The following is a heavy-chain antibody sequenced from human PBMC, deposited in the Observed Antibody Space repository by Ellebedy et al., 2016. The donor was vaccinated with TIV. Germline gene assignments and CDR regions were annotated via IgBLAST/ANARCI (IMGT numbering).Heavy chain of an antibody. CDR1: GFMFSTYA. V-gene: IGHV3-23*01. CDR3: VRGMAATGKVGKDL. Sequence: GESLKISCAASGFMFSTYAMSWVRQAPGRGLEWVSTISGSGGTTYYVDSMKGRFTISRDNSKNSLYLQMNSLKTEDTAVYYCVRGMAATGKVGKDLWGQGTTVTVSS. CDR2: ISGSGGTT. J-gene: IGHJ6*02. D-gene: IGHD6-13*01.